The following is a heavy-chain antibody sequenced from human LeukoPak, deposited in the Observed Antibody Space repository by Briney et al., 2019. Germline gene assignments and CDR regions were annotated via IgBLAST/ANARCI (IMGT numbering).Heavy chain of an antibody. CDR3: ARETYGSGSSVFDY. CDR2: IYYSGST. Sequence: SETLPLTCTVSGGSISSYYWSWIRQPPGKGLEWIGYIYYSGSTNYNPSLKSRVTISVDTSKNQFSLKLSSVTAADTAVYYCARETYGSGSSVFDYWGQGTLVTVSS. D-gene: IGHD3-10*01. CDR1: GGSISSYY. V-gene: IGHV4-59*12. J-gene: IGHJ4*02.